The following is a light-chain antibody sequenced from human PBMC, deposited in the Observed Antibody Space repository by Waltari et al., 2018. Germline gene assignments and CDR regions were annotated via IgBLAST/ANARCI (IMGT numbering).Light chain of an antibody. Sequence: IQMTQSPSSLSASVGARVTLTCRASQTVTGWLNWYQEKPGKATKLPIYSASILESGVPSRFSGSGFGTDFTLTITSLQREDVATYYCQQSYNLPPTFGPGTKVDIK. V-gene: IGKV1-39*01. CDR1: QTVTGW. CDR2: SAS. CDR3: QQSYNLPPT. J-gene: IGKJ3*01.